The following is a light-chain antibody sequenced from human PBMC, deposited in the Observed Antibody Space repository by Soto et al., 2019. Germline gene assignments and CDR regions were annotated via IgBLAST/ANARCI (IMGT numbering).Light chain of an antibody. J-gene: IGKJ1*01. Sequence: DIQMTQSPSTLSACVGDRVTITCRASQRIRSLLTWYQQKPGKAPKRLIYEASSLECGVPYRFSGTGSGTDFTLTISRLEPEDFAVYYCQQYDSSPKTFGQGTKVDIK. V-gene: IGKV1-5*01. CDR2: EAS. CDR3: QQYDSSPKT. CDR1: QRIRSL.